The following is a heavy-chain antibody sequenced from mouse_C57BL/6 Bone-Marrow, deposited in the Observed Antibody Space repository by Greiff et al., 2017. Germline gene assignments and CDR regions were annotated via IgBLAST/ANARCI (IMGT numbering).Heavy chain of an antibody. CDR2: IHPNSGST. D-gene: IGHD2-3*01. Sequence: QVQLQQPGAELVKPGASVKLSCKASGYTFTSYWMPWVKQRPGQGLEWIGMIHPNSGSTNYNEKFKSKATLTVDKSSSTAYMQLSSLTSEDSAVYYCARYDGYYVDYWGQGTTLTVSA. V-gene: IGHV1-64*01. J-gene: IGHJ2*01. CDR1: GYTFTSYW. CDR3: ARYDGYYVDY.